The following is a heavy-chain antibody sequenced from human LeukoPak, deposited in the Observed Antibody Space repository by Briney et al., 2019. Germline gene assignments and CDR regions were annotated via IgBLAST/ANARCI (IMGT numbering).Heavy chain of an antibody. D-gene: IGHD3-22*01. CDR2: IYYSGST. Sequence: SETLSLTCAVYGGPFSGYYWSWIRQPPGKGLEWIGYIYYSGSTNYNPSLKSRVTISVDTSKNQFSLKLSSVTAADTAVYYCARSWTYYYDSSGPAGYYYYGMDVWGQGTTVTVSS. CDR1: GGPFSGYY. J-gene: IGHJ6*02. CDR3: ARSWTYYYDSSGPAGYYYYGMDV. V-gene: IGHV4-59*01.